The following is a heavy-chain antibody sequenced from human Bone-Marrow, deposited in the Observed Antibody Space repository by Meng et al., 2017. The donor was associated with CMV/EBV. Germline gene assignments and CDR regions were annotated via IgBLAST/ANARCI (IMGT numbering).Heavy chain of an antibody. D-gene: IGHD2-2*01. CDR3: ARELGRPPYQLLFGVGYYFDY. Sequence: GGSLRLSCAASGFTFSNYWMTWVRQAPGKGLEWVTVISYDGSNKYYADSVKGRFTISRDNSKNTLYLQMNSLRAEDTAVYYCARELGRPPYQLLFGVGYYFDYWGERTLVTVSS. V-gene: IGHV3-30*03. CDR2: ISYDGSNK. J-gene: IGHJ4*02. CDR1: GFTFSNYW.